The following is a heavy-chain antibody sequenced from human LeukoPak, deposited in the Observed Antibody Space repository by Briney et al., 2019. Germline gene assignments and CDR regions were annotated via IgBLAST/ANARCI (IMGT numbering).Heavy chain of an antibody. J-gene: IGHJ4*02. Sequence: PSGTLSLTCAVSGGSISSSNWWSWVRQPPGKGLEWIGEIYHSGSTNYNPSPKSRVTISVDTSKNQFSLKLSSVTAADTAVYYCAGLDYYGSSGYLNWGQGTLVTVSS. D-gene: IGHD3-22*01. CDR2: IYHSGST. CDR3: AGLDYYGSSGYLN. V-gene: IGHV4-4*02. CDR1: GGSISSSNW.